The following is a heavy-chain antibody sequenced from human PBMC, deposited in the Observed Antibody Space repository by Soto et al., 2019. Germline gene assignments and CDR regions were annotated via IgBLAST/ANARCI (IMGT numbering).Heavy chain of an antibody. CDR2: IYYSGST. CDR3: ARGVDCSGGSCYSDY. J-gene: IGHJ4*02. V-gene: IGHV4-59*01. Sequence: SETLSLTCTVSGGSISSYYWSWIRQPPGKGLEWIGYIYYSGSTNYNPSLKSRVTISVDTSKNQFSLKLSSVTAADTAVYYCARGVDCSGGSCYSDYWGQGTLVTVS. CDR1: GGSISSYY. D-gene: IGHD2-15*01.